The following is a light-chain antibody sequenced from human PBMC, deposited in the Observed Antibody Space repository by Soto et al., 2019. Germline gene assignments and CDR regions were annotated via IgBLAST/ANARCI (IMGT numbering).Light chain of an antibody. V-gene: IGLV2-14*01. CDR1: SSDVGGYNY. CDR3: FSYTTSSTLV. J-gene: IGLJ3*02. CDR2: EVS. Sequence: QSALTQAASVSGSPGQSITISCTGTSSDVGGYNYVSWYQQHPAKAPKLMIYEVSNRPSGVSHRFSGSKSGNTASLTISGLQAEDEADYYCFSYTTSSTLVFGGGTKVTVL.